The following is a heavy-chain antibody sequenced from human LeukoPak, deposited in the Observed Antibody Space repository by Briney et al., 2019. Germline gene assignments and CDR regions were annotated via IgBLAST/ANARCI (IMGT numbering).Heavy chain of an antibody. D-gene: IGHD2-21*01. V-gene: IGHV3-30*18. J-gene: IGHJ4*02. CDR1: GFTFRDYG. CDR3: AKVRDRGGDCLDY. CDR2: ISYDGSNK. Sequence: PGRSLRLSCAASGFTFRDYGMHWVRQAPGKGLEWVASISYDGSNKVYADSVKGRFTISRDNSKSTLYLQMNSLRAEDTAVYYCAKVRDRGGDCLDYWGQGTLVTVSS.